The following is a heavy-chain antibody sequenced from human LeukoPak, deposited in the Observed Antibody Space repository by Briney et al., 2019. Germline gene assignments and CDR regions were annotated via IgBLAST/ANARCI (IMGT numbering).Heavy chain of an antibody. Sequence: SETLSLTCTVSCGSISSYYCSWIRQPAGKGLEWIGRIYTSGSTYYNPSLKSRVTVSVDTSKNQFSLKLSSVTAADTAMYYCVRGKNWNNYYFDYWGQGTLVTVSS. J-gene: IGHJ4*02. V-gene: IGHV4-4*07. CDR1: CGSISSYY. CDR2: IYTSGST. D-gene: IGHD1/OR15-1a*01. CDR3: VRGKNWNNYYFDY.